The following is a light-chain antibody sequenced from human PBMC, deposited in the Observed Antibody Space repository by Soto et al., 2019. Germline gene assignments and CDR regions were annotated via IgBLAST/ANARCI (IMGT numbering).Light chain of an antibody. CDR1: KSISTY. J-gene: IGKJ1*01. CDR3: QHSYSSPPWT. V-gene: IGKV1-39*01. Sequence: DIQMTQSQSSLSASVGDRVTISCRASKSISTYLNWYQQKPGTAPRLLIYRASSVKSGVPPRFSGSGSGRDFTLTISSLRPEDVATYFCQHSYSSPPWTFGQGTKVEV. CDR2: RAS.